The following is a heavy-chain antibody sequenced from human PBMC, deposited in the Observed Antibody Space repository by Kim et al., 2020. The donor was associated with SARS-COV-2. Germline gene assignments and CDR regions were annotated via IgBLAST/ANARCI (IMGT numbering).Heavy chain of an antibody. D-gene: IGHD6-13*01. J-gene: IGHJ4*02. CDR3: AREVSSPYSS. V-gene: IGHV1-8*01. CDR2: NT. Sequence: NTGYAQKFQGRVTMTRNTSISTAYMELSSLRSEDTAVYYCAREVSSPYSSWGQGTLVTVSS.